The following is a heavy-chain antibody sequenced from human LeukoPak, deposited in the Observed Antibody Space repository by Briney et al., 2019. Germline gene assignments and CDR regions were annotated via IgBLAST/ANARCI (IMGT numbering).Heavy chain of an antibody. CDR1: GFTFSSYA. J-gene: IGHJ3*02. Sequence: GGSLRLSCAASGFTFSSYAMSWVRQAPGKGLEWVSAISGSGGSTYYADSVKGRFTISRDNSKNTLYLQMNSLRAEDTAVYYCAKDRAIVVVPAAIGVLAFDIWGQGTMVTVS. V-gene: IGHV3-23*01. CDR3: AKDRAIVVVPAAIGVLAFDI. CDR2: ISGSGGST. D-gene: IGHD2-2*02.